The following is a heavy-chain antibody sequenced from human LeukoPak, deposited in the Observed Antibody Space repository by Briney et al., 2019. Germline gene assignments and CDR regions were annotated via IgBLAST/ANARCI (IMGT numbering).Heavy chain of an antibody. CDR1: GGSISSSSYY. CDR2: IYYSGST. V-gene: IGHV4-39*02. D-gene: IGHD6-13*01. CDR3: AREVAAGNYFDY. J-gene: IGHJ4*02. Sequence: PSETLSLTCTVSGGSISSSSYYWGWIRQPPGKGLEWIGSIYYSGSTYYNPSLKSRVTISVDTSKNQFSLKLSSVTAADTAVYYCAREVAAGNYFDYWGQGTLVTVSS.